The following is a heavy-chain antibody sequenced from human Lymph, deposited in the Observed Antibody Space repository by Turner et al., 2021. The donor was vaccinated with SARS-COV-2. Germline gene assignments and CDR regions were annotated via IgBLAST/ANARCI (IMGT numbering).Heavy chain of an antibody. J-gene: IGHJ4*02. CDR1: GFTISTYS. D-gene: IGHD4-17*01. Sequence: EVQLVESGGGLVKPGGSLRPPWAASGFTISTYSMNWVRQAPGKGLEWISSISSSSSYIYYADSVKGRFNISRDDAKNTLYLQMNSLRAEDTAVYYCARDIPTTADYFDYWGQGTLVTVSS. V-gene: IGHV3-21*01. CDR2: ISSSSSYI. CDR3: ARDIPTTADYFDY.